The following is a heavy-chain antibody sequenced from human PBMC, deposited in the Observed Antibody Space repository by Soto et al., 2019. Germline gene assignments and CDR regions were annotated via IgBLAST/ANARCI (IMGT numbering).Heavy chain of an antibody. D-gene: IGHD3-3*01. CDR2: IYHSGST. J-gene: IGHJ6*02. CDR3: ARVQLGASTIFGVVRPYYYYGMDV. V-gene: IGHV4-4*02. Sequence: PSETLSLTCAVSGGSISSINWWSWVRQPPGKGLEWIGEIYHSGSTNYNPSLKSRVTISVDKSKNQFSLKLSSVTAADTAVYYCARVQLGASTIFGVVRPYYYYGMDVWGRGTTVTVSS. CDR1: GGSISSINW.